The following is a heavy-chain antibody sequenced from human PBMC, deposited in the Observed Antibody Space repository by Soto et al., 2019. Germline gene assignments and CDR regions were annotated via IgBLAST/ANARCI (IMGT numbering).Heavy chain of an antibody. J-gene: IGHJ6*02. CDR3: ARTSIAARPDYYYYGMDV. CDR2: IIPIFGTA. V-gene: IGHV1-69*01. Sequence: QVQLVQSGAEVKKPGSSVKVSCKASGGTFSSYAISWVRQAPGQGLEWMGGIIPIFGTANYAQKFQGRVTITADESTSTAYMELSSLRSEDTDVYYCARTSIAARPDYYYYGMDVWGQGTTVTVSS. D-gene: IGHD6-6*01. CDR1: GGTFSSYA.